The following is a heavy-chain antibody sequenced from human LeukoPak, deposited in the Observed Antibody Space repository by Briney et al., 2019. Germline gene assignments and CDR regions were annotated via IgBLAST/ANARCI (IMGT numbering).Heavy chain of an antibody. J-gene: IGHJ4*02. CDR3: ARGDVRFLEWLSTRRVSYFDY. Sequence: SETLSLTCTVSGGSISSGGYYWSWIRQHPGKGLEWIGEINHSGSTNYNPSLKSRVTISVDTSKNQFSLKLSSVTAADTAVYYCARGDVRFLEWLSTRRVSYFDYWGQGTLVTVSS. CDR2: INHSGST. V-gene: IGHV4-39*07. CDR1: GGSISSGGYY. D-gene: IGHD3-3*01.